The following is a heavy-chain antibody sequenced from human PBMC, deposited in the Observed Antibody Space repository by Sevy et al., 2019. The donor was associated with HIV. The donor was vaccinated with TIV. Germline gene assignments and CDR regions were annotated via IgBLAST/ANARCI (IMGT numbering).Heavy chain of an antibody. Sequence: SETLSLTCTVSGGSITSLYWGWIRQPPGKGLEWIANIYYNGNTNYNPPLKSQVTISLDTSKNQFSLRLSSVTAADTSIYYCADENAWGRGYSWGQGTLVTVSS. J-gene: IGHJ4*02. D-gene: IGHD1-26*01. V-gene: IGHV4-59*08. CDR2: IYYNGNT. CDR1: GGSITSLY. CDR3: ADENAWGRGYS.